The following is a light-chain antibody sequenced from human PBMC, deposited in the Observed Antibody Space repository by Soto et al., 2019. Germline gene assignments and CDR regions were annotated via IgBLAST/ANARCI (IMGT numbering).Light chain of an antibody. CDR3: QQYNNWPGT. CDR1: QSVSSN. CDR2: GAS. J-gene: IGKJ1*01. V-gene: IGKV3-15*01. Sequence: EIVMTQSPATLSVSPGERATLSCRASQSVSSNLAWYQQKPGQAPRLLIYGASTRVTGIPARFSGGGSGTEFTLTISSLQSEDFAVYYCQQYNNWPGTFGQRTKVEIK.